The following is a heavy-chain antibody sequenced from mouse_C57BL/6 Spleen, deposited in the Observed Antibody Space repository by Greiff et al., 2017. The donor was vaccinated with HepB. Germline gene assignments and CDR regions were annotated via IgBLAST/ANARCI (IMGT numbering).Heavy chain of an antibody. Sequence: VQLQQSGPELVKPGASVKISCKASGYAFSSSWMNWVKQRPGKGLEWIGRIYPGDGDTNYNGKFKGKATLTADKSSSTAYMQLSSLTSEDSAVYFCAREWSIYYYGSSYGYCDVWGTGTTVTVSS. CDR3: AREWSIYYYGSSYGYCDV. CDR2: IYPGDGDT. CDR1: GYAFSSSW. D-gene: IGHD1-1*01. V-gene: IGHV1-82*01. J-gene: IGHJ1*03.